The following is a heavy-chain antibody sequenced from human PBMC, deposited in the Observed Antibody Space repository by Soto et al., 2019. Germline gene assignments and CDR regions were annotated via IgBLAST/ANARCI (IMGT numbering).Heavy chain of an antibody. J-gene: IGHJ4*02. D-gene: IGHD3-10*01. Sequence: ESVPTLVNPTQTLTLTCTLSGFSLNASGARVGWIRQPPGKALEWLALIYWDDGKRYSPSLKNRLTVTKDTLKNQVVLTMTNMDPADTGTYYCAHGEYSSDGSCFFDYWEQGTLVTVSS. CDR2: IYWDDGK. CDR1: GFSLNASGAR. V-gene: IGHV2-5*02. CDR3: AHGEYSSDGSCFFDY.